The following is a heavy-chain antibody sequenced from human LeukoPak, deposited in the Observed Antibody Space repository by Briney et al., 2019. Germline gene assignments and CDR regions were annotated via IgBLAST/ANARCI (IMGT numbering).Heavy chain of an antibody. CDR2: IYYSGST. Sequence: SETLSLTCTVSGGSISSYYWSWIRQPPGKGLEWIGYIYYSGSTNYNPSLKSRVTISVDTSKNQFSLKLSSVTAADTAVYYCARHLTNYGSPVFDYWGQGTLVTVSS. V-gene: IGHV4-59*08. J-gene: IGHJ4*02. D-gene: IGHD4-17*01. CDR3: ARHLTNYGSPVFDY. CDR1: GGSISSYY.